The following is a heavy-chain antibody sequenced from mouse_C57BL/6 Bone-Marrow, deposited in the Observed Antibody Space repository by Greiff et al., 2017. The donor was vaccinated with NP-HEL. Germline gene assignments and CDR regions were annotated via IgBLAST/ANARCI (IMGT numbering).Heavy chain of an antibody. D-gene: IGHD2-4*01. V-gene: IGHV1-54*01. Sequence: QVQLQQSGAELVRPGTSVKVSCKASGYAFTNYLIEWVKQRPGQGLEWIGVINPGSGGTNYNEKFKVKATLTADKSSSTAYMQLSSLTSEDSAVYFCAGMDYGRGGYAMDYWGQGTSVTVSS. CDR2: INPGSGGT. J-gene: IGHJ4*01. CDR3: AGMDYGRGGYAMDY. CDR1: GYAFTNYL.